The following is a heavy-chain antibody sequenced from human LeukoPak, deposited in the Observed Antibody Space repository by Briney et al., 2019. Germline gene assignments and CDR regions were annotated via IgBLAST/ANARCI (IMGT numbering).Heavy chain of an antibody. J-gene: IGHJ3*02. D-gene: IGHD6-19*01. CDR2: IYTSGST. CDR1: GGSISSYY. V-gene: IGHV4-4*07. Sequence: SETLSLTCTVSGGSISSYYWRWIRQPAGKGLEWIGRIYTSGSTKYNPSLKSRVTMSVDTSKNQFYLNLKSMTDADTAVYYCARGKTFSSGWFNAFDMWGQGTLVTVSS. CDR3: ARGKTFSSGWFNAFDM.